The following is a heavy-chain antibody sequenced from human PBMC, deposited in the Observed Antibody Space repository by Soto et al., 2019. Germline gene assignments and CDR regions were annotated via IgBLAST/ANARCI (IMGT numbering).Heavy chain of an antibody. V-gene: IGHV3-23*01. Sequence: GSLRLSCEASGFTFSSYGMSWVRQTPGKGLEWVSGVSASGGSTYYADSVKGRFSISRDNSKMTLDLQMNSLRAEDSALYYCAKHGRPGLAAAGTDYWGQGTLVTVSS. CDR1: GFTFSSYG. CDR3: AKHGRPGLAAAGTDY. J-gene: IGHJ4*02. D-gene: IGHD6-13*01. CDR2: VSASGGST.